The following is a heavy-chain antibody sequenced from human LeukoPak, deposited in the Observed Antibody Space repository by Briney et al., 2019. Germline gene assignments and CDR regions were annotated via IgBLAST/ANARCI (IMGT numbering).Heavy chain of an antibody. CDR2: IDHSGGGT. J-gene: IGHJ5*02. CDR3: AKTYPLIWWFDH. V-gene: IGHV3-23*01. CDR1: GFTFSSYG. Sequence: GGSLRLSCAASGFTFSSYGMSWVRQAPGKGLEWVSAIDHSGGGTYYADSVKGRFIISRDKSKNTLYLQMSSLRVEDTAIYYCAKTYPLIWWFDHWGQGALVTVSS. D-gene: IGHD2-15*01.